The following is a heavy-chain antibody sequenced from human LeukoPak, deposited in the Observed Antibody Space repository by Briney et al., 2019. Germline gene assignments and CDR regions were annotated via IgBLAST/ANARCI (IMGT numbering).Heavy chain of an antibody. CDR1: GGSIRGYY. D-gene: IGHD4-17*01. CDR2: IYSSGST. V-gene: IGHV4-59*12. CDR3: ARGLGDYEN. J-gene: IGHJ4*02. Sequence: PSETLSLTCNVSGGSIRGYYWSWIRQPPGKGLEWIGYIYSSGSTNYNPSLKSRVTMSVDTSKNQFSLKVSSVTAADTAVYYCARGLGDYENRGQGTLVTVSS.